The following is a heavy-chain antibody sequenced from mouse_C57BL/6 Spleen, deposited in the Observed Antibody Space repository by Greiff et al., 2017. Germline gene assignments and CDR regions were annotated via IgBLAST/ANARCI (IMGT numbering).Heavy chain of an antibody. J-gene: IGHJ2*01. V-gene: IGHV1-64*01. Sequence: QVQLQQPGAELVKPGASVKLSCKASGYTFTSYWMHWVKQRPGQGLEWIGSIYPNSGSTNYNEKFKSKATLTVDKSSSTAYMQLSSLTSEDSAVYSCAMDGAGDFDYWGQGTTLTVSA. CDR3: AMDGAGDFDY. D-gene: IGHD3-2*02. CDR1: GYTFTSYW. CDR2: IYPNSGST.